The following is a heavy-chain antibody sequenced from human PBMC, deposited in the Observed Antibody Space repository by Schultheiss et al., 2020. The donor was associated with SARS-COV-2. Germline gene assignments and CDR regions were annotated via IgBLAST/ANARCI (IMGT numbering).Heavy chain of an antibody. J-gene: IGHJ6*03. CDR1: GGSFSSYY. D-gene: IGHD3-10*01. Sequence: SQTLSLTCAVYGGSFSSYYWSWIRQPPGKGLEWIGYIYYSGSTNYNPSLKSRVTISVDTSKNQFSLKLSSVTAADTAVYYCARAEVRGQRYYYYMDVWGKGTTVTVSS. CDR3: ARAEVRGQRYYYYMDV. CDR2: IYYSGST. V-gene: IGHV4-59*01.